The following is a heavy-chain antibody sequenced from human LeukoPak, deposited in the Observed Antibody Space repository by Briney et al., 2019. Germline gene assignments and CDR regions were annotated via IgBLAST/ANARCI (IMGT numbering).Heavy chain of an antibody. D-gene: IGHD3-16*01. Sequence: PSETLSLTCTVPGGSISSYNWSSIRQPPGKGLEWIGYIYYSGSTNYNPSLKSRVTISVDTSKNQFSLKLSSVTAADTAVYYCARGGPHFDYWGQGTLVTVSS. CDR1: GGSISSYN. CDR2: IYYSGST. V-gene: IGHV4-59*01. J-gene: IGHJ4*02. CDR3: ARGGPHFDY.